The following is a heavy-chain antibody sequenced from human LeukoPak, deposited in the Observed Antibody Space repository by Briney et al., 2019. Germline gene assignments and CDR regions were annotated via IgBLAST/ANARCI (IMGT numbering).Heavy chain of an antibody. Sequence: PSETLSLTCTVSGGSISSSNYYWGWIRQPPGKGLEWIGSIFYTGSTNYNPSLKSRVTVSVDTTKNQFSLKLNSVTAADTAVYYCARLTMVRGVDCWGQGTLVTVSS. J-gene: IGHJ4*02. CDR3: ARLTMVRGVDC. D-gene: IGHD3-10*01. CDR2: IFYTGST. V-gene: IGHV4-39*01. CDR1: GGSISSSNYY.